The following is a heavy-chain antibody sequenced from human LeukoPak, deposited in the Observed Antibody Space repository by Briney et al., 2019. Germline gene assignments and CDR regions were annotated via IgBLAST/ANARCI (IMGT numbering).Heavy chain of an antibody. Sequence: ASVKVSCKASGYTFTSYGISWVRQAPGQGLEWMGWISAYNGNTNYAQKLQSRVTMTTDTSTSTAYMELRSLRSDDTAVYYCARVTCSGGSCYPHYYYGMDVWGQGTTVTVSS. V-gene: IGHV1-18*01. CDR2: ISAYNGNT. D-gene: IGHD2-15*01. CDR1: GYTFTSYG. CDR3: ARVTCSGGSCYPHYYYGMDV. J-gene: IGHJ6*02.